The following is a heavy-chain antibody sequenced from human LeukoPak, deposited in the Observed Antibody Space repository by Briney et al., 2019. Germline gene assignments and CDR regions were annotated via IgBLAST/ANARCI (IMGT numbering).Heavy chain of an antibody. CDR1: GYTFTGYY. Sequence: ASVKVSCKASGYTFTGYYMHRVRQAPGQGLEWMGWINPNSGGTNYAQKFQGRVTMTRDTSISTAYMELSRLRSDDTAVYYCARGVPGYSSSWYGYYWGQGTLVTVSS. V-gene: IGHV1-2*02. J-gene: IGHJ4*02. D-gene: IGHD6-13*01. CDR3: ARGVPGYSSSWYGYY. CDR2: INPNSGGT.